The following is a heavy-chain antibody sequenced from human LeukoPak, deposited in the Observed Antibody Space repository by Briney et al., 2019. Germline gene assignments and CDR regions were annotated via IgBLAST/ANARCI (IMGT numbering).Heavy chain of an antibody. D-gene: IGHD2-15*01. Sequence: ASVTVSFTASVYTFIIYGISWVRQAPGQGLEWMGWISTYNGNTNYAQKLQGRVTMTTDTSTSTAYMELRSLRSDDTAVYYCARDVAGIGVMGYDVAVVAAGDYWGQGTLVIVSS. CDR3: ARDVAGIGVMGYDVAVVAAGDY. J-gene: IGHJ4*02. CDR2: ISTYNGNT. V-gene: IGHV1-18*01. CDR1: VYTFIIYG.